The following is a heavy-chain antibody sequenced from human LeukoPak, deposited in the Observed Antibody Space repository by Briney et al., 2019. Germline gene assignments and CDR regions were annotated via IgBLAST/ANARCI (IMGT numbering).Heavy chain of an antibody. D-gene: IGHD2-21*01. Sequence: SETLSLTCTVSGDSLINFYWSWIRQPPGKGLEWIGYIYYSGTTNYNPSLKSRVTMSVDTSKNQFSLKLRSVTAADTAVYYCAKGGKGFPLGLRFDSWGQGTLVSVSS. CDR3: AKGGKGFPLGLRFDS. J-gene: IGHJ4*02. V-gene: IGHV4-59*08. CDR2: IYYSGTT. CDR1: GDSLINFY.